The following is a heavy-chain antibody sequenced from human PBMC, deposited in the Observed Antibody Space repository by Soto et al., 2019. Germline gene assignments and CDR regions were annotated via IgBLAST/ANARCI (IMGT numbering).Heavy chain of an antibody. V-gene: IGHV3-74*01. CDR3: ARDTPHAGRAYWYFDL. CDR2: INSDGSST. CDR1: GFTFSSYW. J-gene: IGHJ2*01. D-gene: IGHD1-26*01. Sequence: GGSLRLSCAASGFTFSSYWMHWVRQAPGKGLVWVSRINSDGSSTSYADSVKGRFTISRDNAKNTLYLQMNSLRAEDTAVYYCARDTPHAGRAYWYFDLWGRGTLVTVSS.